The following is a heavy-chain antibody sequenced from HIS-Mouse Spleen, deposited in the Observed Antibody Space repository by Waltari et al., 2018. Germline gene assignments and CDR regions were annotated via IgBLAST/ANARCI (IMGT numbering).Heavy chain of an antibody. J-gene: IGHJ3*02. V-gene: IGHV4-4*07. Sequence: QVQLQESGPGLVKPSETLSLTCTVSGGSISSYYRRWIRQPPGQGLGWVGRIYTSGSTNYNPSLKSRATMSVDTSKNQFSLKLSSVTAADTAVYYCARDFHDFWSGYYGGDKKHDAFDIWGQGTMVTVSS. CDR3: ARDFHDFWSGYYGGDKKHDAFDI. CDR2: IYTSGST. CDR1: GGSISSYY. D-gene: IGHD3-3*01.